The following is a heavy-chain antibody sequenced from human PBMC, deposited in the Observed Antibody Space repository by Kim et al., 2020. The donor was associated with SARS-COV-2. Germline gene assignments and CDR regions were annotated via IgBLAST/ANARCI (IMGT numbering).Heavy chain of an antibody. J-gene: IGHJ3*02. Sequence: LQGRVTMTTDTSTSTAYMELRSLRSDDTAVYYCARDHYYDSSGYENAFDIWGQGTMVTVSS. V-gene: IGHV1-18*01. D-gene: IGHD3-22*01. CDR3: ARDHYYDSSGYENAFDI.